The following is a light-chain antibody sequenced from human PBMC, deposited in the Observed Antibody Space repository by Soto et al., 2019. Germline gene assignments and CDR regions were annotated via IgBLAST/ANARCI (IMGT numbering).Light chain of an antibody. Sequence: QSVLTQPPSVSGAPGQRVTISCAADISNIGAGYNVHWYQLLPGSAPTLLIFDNTNRPSGVPDRFSGSKSGTSASLAITGLQAEDEADYYCQSYDSSASKVFGGGTKSPS. CDR2: DNT. J-gene: IGLJ2*01. CDR3: QSYDSSASKV. V-gene: IGLV1-40*01. CDR1: ISNIGAGYN.